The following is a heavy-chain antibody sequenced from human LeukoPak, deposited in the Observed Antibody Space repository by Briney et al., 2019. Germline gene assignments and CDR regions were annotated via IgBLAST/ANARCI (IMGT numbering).Heavy chain of an antibody. V-gene: IGHV3-9*01. Sequence: GRSLRLSCAASGFTFDDYAMHWVRQAPGKGLEWVSGISWNSGSIGYADSVKGRFTISRDNAKNTLYLQMNSLRAEDTAVYYCARVPLGTQQWLESRRGMDVWGQGTTVTVSS. J-gene: IGHJ6*02. CDR3: ARVPLGTQQWLESRRGMDV. D-gene: IGHD6-19*01. CDR1: GFTFDDYA. CDR2: ISWNSGSI.